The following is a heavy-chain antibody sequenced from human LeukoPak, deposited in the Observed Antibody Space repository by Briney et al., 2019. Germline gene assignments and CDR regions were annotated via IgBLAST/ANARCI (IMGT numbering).Heavy chain of an antibody. CDR2: INEDGSTT. CDR1: GFTFSSNW. J-gene: IGHJ4*02. CDR3: VRDLGGRSGH. V-gene: IGHV3-74*01. D-gene: IGHD1-26*01. Sequence: GGSLRLSCAAPGFTFSSNWMHWVRQAPGKGLVWVSRINEDGSTTNYADSVKGRSTIFRDNAKNTLYLQMDSLRAEDTAVYYCVRDLGGRSGHWGQGTLVTVSS.